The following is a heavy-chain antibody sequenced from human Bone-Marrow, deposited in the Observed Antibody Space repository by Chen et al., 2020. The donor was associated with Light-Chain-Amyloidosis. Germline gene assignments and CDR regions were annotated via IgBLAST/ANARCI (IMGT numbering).Heavy chain of an antibody. J-gene: IGHJ6*03. D-gene: IGHD6-13*01. V-gene: IGHV1-46*01. Sequence: QVQLVQSGAEVKKPGASVKVSCKASGYTFTSYYMHWVRQAPGQGLEWMGIINPSGGSTSYAQKFQGRVTMTRDTSTSTVYMELSSLRSEDTAVYYCARDEAAAAGTVPGPYYYYYYMDVWGKGTTVTVSS. CDR1: GYTFTSYY. CDR2: INPSGGST. CDR3: ARDEAAAAGTVPGPYYYYYYMDV.